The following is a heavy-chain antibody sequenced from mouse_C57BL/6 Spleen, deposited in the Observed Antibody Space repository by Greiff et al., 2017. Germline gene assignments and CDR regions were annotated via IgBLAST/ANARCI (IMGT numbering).Heavy chain of an antibody. J-gene: IGHJ3*01. CDR2: IYPGNSDT. CDR3: TSPAWFAY. CDR1: GYTFTSYW. V-gene: IGHV1-5*01. Sequence: VQLQQSGTVLARPGASVKMSCKTSGYTFTSYWMHWVKQRPGQGLEWIGAIYPGNSDTSYNQKFKGKAKLTAVTPASTAYMELSSLTNEDSAVYYCTSPAWFAYWGQGTLVTVSA.